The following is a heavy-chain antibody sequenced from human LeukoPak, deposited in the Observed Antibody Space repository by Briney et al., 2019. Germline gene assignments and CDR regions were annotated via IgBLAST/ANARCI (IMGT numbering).Heavy chain of an antibody. CDR3: ARGPPNWGYDY. CDR2: MSPNSGDT. D-gene: IGHD7-27*01. CDR1: GYTFTSYD. V-gene: IGHV1-8*01. Sequence: ASVKVSCKASGYTFTSYDFSWVRQATGQRPEWMGWMSPNSGDTGYAQKFQDRVTMTRNTSISTAYMELSSLRSDDTAVYYCARGPPNWGYDYWGPGTLVTVSS. J-gene: IGHJ4*02.